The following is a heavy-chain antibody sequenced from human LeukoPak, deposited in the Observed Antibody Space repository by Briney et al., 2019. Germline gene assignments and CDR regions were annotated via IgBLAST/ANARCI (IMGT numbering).Heavy chain of an antibody. CDR1: GDSISRSTYY. CDR2: AYTTGST. Sequence: SQTLSLTRTVSGDSISRSTYYWNWIRQSAGKGLEWIGRAYTTGSTNYNPSLKSRVTISLDTSNNQFSLKLSSVTAADTAIYYCARSDIPWSCWFDPWGQGTLVTVSS. CDR3: ARSDIPWSCWFDP. J-gene: IGHJ5*02. D-gene: IGHD2-21*01. V-gene: IGHV4-61*02.